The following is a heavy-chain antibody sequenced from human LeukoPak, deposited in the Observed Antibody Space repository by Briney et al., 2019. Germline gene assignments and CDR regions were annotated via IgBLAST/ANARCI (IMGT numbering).Heavy chain of an antibody. CDR1: GYTFTSYY. CDR3: ATPPSYCSGGSCYSFDY. D-gene: IGHD2-15*01. Sequence: ASVKVSCKASGYTFTSYYMHWVRQAPGQGLEWMGIINPSGGSTSYAQKFQGRVTMTRDMSTSTVYMELSSLRSEDTAVYYCATPPSYCSGGSCYSFDYWGQGTLVTVSS. V-gene: IGHV1-46*01. CDR2: INPSGGST. J-gene: IGHJ4*02.